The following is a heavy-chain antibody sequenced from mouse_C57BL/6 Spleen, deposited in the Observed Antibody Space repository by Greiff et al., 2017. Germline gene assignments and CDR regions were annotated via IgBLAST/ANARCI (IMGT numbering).Heavy chain of an antibody. J-gene: IGHJ3*01. V-gene: IGHV1-15*01. CDR3: IRNSPFAY. CDR1: GYTFTDYE. Sequence: QVQLKESGAELVRPGASVTLSCKASGYTFTDYEMHWVKQTPVHGLEWIGAIDPETGGTAYNQKVKGKAILTADKSSSTAYMELRSLTSEDSAVYYCIRNSPFAYWGQGTLVTVSA. CDR2: IDPETGGT. D-gene: IGHD2-1*01.